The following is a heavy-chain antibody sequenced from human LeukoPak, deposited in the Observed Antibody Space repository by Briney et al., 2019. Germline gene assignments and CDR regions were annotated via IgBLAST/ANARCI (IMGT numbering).Heavy chain of an antibody. J-gene: IGHJ5*02. D-gene: IGHD2-21*01. CDR1: GGSISSYY. CDR2: IYYSGST. V-gene: IGHV4-59*01. Sequence: PSETLSLTCTVSGGSISSYYWSWIRQPPGKGREWIGYIYYSGSTNYNPSLKSRVTISVDTSKNQFSLKLSSVTAADTAVYYCARNSRGWGFWFDPWGQGTLVTVSS. CDR3: ARNSRGWGFWFDP.